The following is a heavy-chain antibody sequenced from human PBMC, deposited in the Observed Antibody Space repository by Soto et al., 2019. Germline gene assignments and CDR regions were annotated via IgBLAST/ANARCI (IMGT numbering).Heavy chain of an antibody. V-gene: IGHV3-33*06. J-gene: IGHJ4*02. CDR2: IWYDGSDK. CDR3: AKDRGGYSYGSGYFDY. CDR1: TLTFTSDG. Sequence: QVQLVASGGGVVQPGRSLRLSCAASTLTFTSDGMHWVRQAPGKGLEWVAVIWYDGSDKYYAESVKRRFTISRDNLKSTVYVQMNSLRAEDTAIYYCAKDRGGYSYGSGYFDYWGQGTLVTVSS. D-gene: IGHD5-18*01.